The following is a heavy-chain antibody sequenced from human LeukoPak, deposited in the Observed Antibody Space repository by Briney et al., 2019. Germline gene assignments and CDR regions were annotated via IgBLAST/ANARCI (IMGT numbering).Heavy chain of an antibody. Sequence: GRSLSLSCAASGFTVSSNYMSCVRQAPGKGLEWVAVIYNGGSTYYAESVKGRFTIPRHNHKNTLHRQMNSLRAEDTAVYYCARGHRHSSSWYWFDYWGQGTLVTVSS. CDR3: ARGHRHSSSWYWFDY. CDR1: GFTVSSNY. V-gene: IGHV3-66*02. D-gene: IGHD6-13*01. J-gene: IGHJ4*02. CDR2: IYNGGST.